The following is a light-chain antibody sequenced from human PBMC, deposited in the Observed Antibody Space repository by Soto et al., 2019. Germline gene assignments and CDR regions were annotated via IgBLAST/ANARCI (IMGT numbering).Light chain of an antibody. J-gene: IGLJ2*01. CDR2: EVS. CDR1: NSDVGSYNY. CDR3: SSYAGRNNVV. V-gene: IGLV2-8*01. Sequence: QSALTQPPSASGSPGQSVTISCTGTNSDVGSYNYVSWYQQHPGKAPQLMIYEVSKWPSGVPDRFSGSKSGNTASLTVSGLHAEDEADYYCSSYAGRNNVVFGGGTKLTVL.